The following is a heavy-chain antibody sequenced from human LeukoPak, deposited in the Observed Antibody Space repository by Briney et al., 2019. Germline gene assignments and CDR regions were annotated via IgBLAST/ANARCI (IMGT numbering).Heavy chain of an antibody. CDR2: INPNSGGT. J-gene: IGHJ5*02. D-gene: IGHD3-9*01. CDR3: ARAEYYDILTGYYRNWFDP. V-gene: IGHV1-2*02. CDR1: GYTFTGNH. Sequence: ASVKVSRKASGYTFTGNHMHWVRQAPGQGLEWMGWINPNSGGTNYAQKFQGRVIMTRDTSISTAYMELSRLGSDDTAVYYCARAEYYDILTGYYRNWFDPWGQGTLVTVSS.